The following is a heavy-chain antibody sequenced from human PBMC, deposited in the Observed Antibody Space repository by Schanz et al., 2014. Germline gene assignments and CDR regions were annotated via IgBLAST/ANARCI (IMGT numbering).Heavy chain of an antibody. CDR2: ISSSSGTI. V-gene: IGHV3-48*01. Sequence: VFLAESGGGVVQPGRSLRLSCAASGFTFSQYGMHWVRQAPGKGLEWVSYISSSSGTIYYADSVKGRFTISRDNAKNLLYLQMNGLRAEDTAVYFCARDLSSLIQGDVWGKGTTVTVSS. CDR3: ARDLSSLIQGDV. J-gene: IGHJ6*04. D-gene: IGHD2-2*01. CDR1: GFTFSQYG.